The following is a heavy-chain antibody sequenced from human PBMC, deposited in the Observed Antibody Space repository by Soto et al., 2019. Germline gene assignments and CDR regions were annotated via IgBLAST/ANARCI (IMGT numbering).Heavy chain of an antibody. Sequence: GGSLRLSCAASGFTFSSYAMHWVRQAPGKGLEWVAVISYDGSNKYYADSVKGRFTISRDNSKNTLYLQMNSLRAEDTAVYYCARGETMVRGVLDYWGQGTLVTVSS. CDR1: GFTFSSYA. CDR2: ISYDGSNK. J-gene: IGHJ4*02. V-gene: IGHV3-30-3*01. D-gene: IGHD3-10*01. CDR3: ARGETMVRGVLDY.